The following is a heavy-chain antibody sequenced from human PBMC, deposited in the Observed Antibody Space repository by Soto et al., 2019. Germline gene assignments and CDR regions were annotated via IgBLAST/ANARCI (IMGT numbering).Heavy chain of an antibody. J-gene: IGHJ2*01. V-gene: IGHV3-33*01. CDR1: GFTFSSYG. D-gene: IGHD6-25*01. Sequence: QVQLVDSGGGMVQPGRSLRLSCAASGFTFSSYGMHWVRQAPGKGLEWVAVIWYDGSNRYYADSVKGRFIISRDNSKNTLYRQMNSLRAEDTAVYYCARDQSRYWYFDLWGRGTLVTVSS. CDR2: IWYDGSNR. CDR3: ARDQSRYWYFDL.